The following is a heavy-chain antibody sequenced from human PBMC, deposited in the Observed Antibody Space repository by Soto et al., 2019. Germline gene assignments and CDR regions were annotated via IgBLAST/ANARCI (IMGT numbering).Heavy chain of an antibody. CDR2: IDPSDSYT. Sequence: GESLKISCKGSGYSFTSYWISWVRQMPGKGLERMGRIDPSDSYTNYSPSFQGHVTISADKSISTAYLQWGSLKASDTAMYYCARHSSGSYYNYYYYGMDVWGQGTTVTVSS. V-gene: IGHV5-10-1*01. D-gene: IGHD1-26*01. CDR1: GYSFTSYW. CDR3: ARHSSGSYYNYYYYGMDV. J-gene: IGHJ6*02.